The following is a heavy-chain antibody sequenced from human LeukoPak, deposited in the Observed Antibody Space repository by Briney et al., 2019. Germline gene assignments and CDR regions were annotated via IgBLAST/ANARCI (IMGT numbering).Heavy chain of an antibody. Sequence: SETLSLTCTVSGGSINTYYWSWIRQPPGKGLEWIGVIYYSGSTNYNPSLKSRVTISVDTSKNQFSLKLNSVTAADTAVYYCARSYSSSWYGDFQHWGQGTLVTVSS. CDR3: ARSYSSSWYGDFQH. CDR2: IYYSGST. D-gene: IGHD6-13*01. V-gene: IGHV4-59*01. J-gene: IGHJ1*01. CDR1: GGSINTYY.